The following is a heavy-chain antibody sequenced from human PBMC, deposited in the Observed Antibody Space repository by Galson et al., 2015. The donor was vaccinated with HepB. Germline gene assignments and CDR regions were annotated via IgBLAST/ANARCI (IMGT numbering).Heavy chain of an antibody. CDR1: GFTLNKYG. CDR3: AKGNYDGSQDSFDY. CDR2: ISDDGSHK. V-gene: IGHV3-30*18. J-gene: IGHJ4*02. D-gene: IGHD3-16*01. Sequence: SLRLSCAVFGFTLNKYGMHWVRQAPGKGLEWVAFISDDGSHKYYADSVKGRLTISRDNSKTKVYLQMNSLRGEDTAVYYCAKGNYDGSQDSFDYWGQGTLVTV.